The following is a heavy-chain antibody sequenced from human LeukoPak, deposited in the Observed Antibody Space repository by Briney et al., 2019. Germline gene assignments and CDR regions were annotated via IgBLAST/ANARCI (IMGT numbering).Heavy chain of an antibody. V-gene: IGHV3-48*01. CDR3: ATYSSLNRREFQF. Sequence: GGSLRLSCAASGFTFSSYSMNWVRQAPGKGLEWVSYISSSSSTIYYADSVKGRFTISRDNAKNSLYLQMNSLRAEDTAVYYCATYSSLNRREFQFWGQGTLLTVSS. J-gene: IGHJ1*01. D-gene: IGHD3-22*01. CDR2: ISSSSSTI. CDR1: GFTFSSYS.